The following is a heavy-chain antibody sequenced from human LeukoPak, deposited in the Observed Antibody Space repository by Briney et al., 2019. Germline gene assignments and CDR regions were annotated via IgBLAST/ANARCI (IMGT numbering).Heavy chain of an antibody. Sequence: KPSETLSLTCAVYGGSFSGYYWSWIRQPPGKGLEWIGEINHSGSTNYNPSLKSRVTISVDTSKNQFSLKLSSVTAADTAVYYCARGDTMIVVVITEYYFDYWGQGTLVTVSS. D-gene: IGHD3-22*01. CDR1: GGSFSGYY. CDR3: ARGDTMIVVVITEYYFDY. CDR2: INHSGST. V-gene: IGHV4-34*01. J-gene: IGHJ4*02.